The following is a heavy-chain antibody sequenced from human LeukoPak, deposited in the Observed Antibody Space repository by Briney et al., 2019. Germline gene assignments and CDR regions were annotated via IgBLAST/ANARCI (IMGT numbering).Heavy chain of an antibody. Sequence: GGSLRLSCAASGFTFSSYAMSWVRQAPGKGLEWVSRISDVGDDTYYADSVKGRFTISRDNSKNTLYLQMNSLRAEDTAVYYCAKVETSGGANCYALDYWGQGTLVTVSS. J-gene: IGHJ4*02. CDR2: ISDVGDDT. V-gene: IGHV3-23*01. CDR1: GFTFSSYA. D-gene: IGHD2-2*01. CDR3: AKVETSGGANCYALDY.